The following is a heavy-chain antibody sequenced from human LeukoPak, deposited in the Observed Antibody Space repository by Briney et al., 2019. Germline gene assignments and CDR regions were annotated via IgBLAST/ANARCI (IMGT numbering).Heavy chain of an antibody. D-gene: IGHD6-19*01. J-gene: IGHJ4*02. V-gene: IGHV3-53*01. CDR1: GFTVSNSY. CDR3: ARDGAVPGRGYYFDC. Sequence: PGGSLRLSCAASGFTVSNSYMTWVRQAPGKGLEWVSTIYIGGSTYYADSVKGRFTISRDTSKNTFYLQMNSLRAEDTAVYYCARDGAVPGRGYYFDCWGQGTLVTVSS. CDR2: IYIGGST.